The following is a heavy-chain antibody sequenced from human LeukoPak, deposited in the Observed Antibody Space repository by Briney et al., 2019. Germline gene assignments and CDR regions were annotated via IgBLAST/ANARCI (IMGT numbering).Heavy chain of an antibody. CDR1: GFTVSSNY. D-gene: IGHD3-22*01. CDR3: AGRTVTPYYHDSSGFHLQY. J-gene: IGHJ1*01. V-gene: IGHV3-53*01. Sequence: GGSLRLSCAASGFTVSSNYMSWVRQAPGKGLQWVSVIYSGGNTYYADSVKGRFTISRDNSKNTLYLQMNSLRAEGTAVYYCAGRTVTPYYHDSSGFHLQYWGQGTLVTVSS. CDR2: IYSGGNT.